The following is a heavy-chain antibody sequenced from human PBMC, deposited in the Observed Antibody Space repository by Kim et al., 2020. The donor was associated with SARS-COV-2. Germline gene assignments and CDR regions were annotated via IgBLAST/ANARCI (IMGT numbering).Heavy chain of an antibody. CDR2: ISGSGDTT. V-gene: IGHV3-23*01. D-gene: IGHD6-13*01. J-gene: IGHJ4*02. CDR1: GFTFSNYG. CDR3: ANPRQPDY. Sequence: GGSLRLSCAASGFTFSNYGMSWVRQAPGKGLEWVSGISGSGDTTTYADSVKGRFTVSRDNSKNTLYLQMSSLRAEDTAIYYCANPRQPDYWRQGTLVTDSS.